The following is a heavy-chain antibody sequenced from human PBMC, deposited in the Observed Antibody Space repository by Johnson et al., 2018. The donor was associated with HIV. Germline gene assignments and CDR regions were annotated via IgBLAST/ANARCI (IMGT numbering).Heavy chain of an antibody. V-gene: IGHV3-48*04. J-gene: IGHJ3*02. Sequence: VQLLESGGSVVRPGGSLRLSCAASGFSFDDYGMTWVRQAPGKGLEWVSYISSSGSTIYYADSVKGRFTISRDNAKNSLYLQMNSLRAEDTAVYYCARPTKPGDAFDIWGQGTMVTVSS. CDR3: ARPTKPGDAFDI. CDR2: ISSSGSTI. CDR1: GFSFDDYG. D-gene: IGHD1-14*01.